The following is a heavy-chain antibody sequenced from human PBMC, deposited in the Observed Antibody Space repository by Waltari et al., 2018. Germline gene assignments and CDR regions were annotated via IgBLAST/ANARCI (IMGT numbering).Heavy chain of an antibody. D-gene: IGHD6-6*01. J-gene: IGHJ4*02. CDR1: GYSISSGYY. CDR2: IYHSGRT. CDR3: AGGSSPNFDY. V-gene: IGHV4-38-2*01. Sequence: QVQLQESGPGLVKPSETLSLTCAVSGYSISSGYYWGWIRQPPGKGLEWIGSIYHSGRTYYTPSLKSRVTISVDTSKNQFSLKLSSVTAADTAVYYCAGGSSPNFDYWGQGTLVIVSS.